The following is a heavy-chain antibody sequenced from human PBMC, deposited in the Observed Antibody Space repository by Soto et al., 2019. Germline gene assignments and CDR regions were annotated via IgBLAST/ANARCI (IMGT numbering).Heavy chain of an antibody. V-gene: IGHV3-30*18. CDR1: GFNFRSYG. CDR3: AKGSSSVYYYYYGLDV. J-gene: IGHJ6*02. D-gene: IGHD6-6*01. Sequence: PGGSLRLSCAASGFNFRSYGMHWVRQAPGKGLQWVAVISYDASNEYYADSVKGRFTISRDNSKNTLYLQMNTLRPEDTAVYYCAKGSSSVYYYYYGLDVWGQGTTVTVSS. CDR2: ISYDASNE.